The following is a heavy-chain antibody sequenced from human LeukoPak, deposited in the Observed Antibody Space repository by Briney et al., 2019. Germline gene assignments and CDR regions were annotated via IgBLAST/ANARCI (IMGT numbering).Heavy chain of an antibody. Sequence: PSETLSLTCTVSGGPITSSDYYWTWIRQPPGKGLEWIVSVYYSGSTNYNPSLKSRVTISVDTSKNQFSLKLSSVTAADTAVYYCARFSLGSGSYWTIDAFDIWGQGTMVTVSS. CDR3: ARFSLGSGSYWTIDAFDI. V-gene: IGHV4-61*08. CDR2: VYYSGST. J-gene: IGHJ3*02. CDR1: GGPITSSDYY. D-gene: IGHD3-10*01.